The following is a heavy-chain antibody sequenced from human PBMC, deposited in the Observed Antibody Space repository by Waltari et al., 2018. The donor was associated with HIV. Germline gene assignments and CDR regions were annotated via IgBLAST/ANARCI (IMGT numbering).Heavy chain of an antibody. J-gene: IGHJ6*02. CDR3: ARDFWGGYYYGMDV. Sequence: EVQLVESGGGLVKPGGSLRLSCAASGFTFSSYSMNWVRQAPGKWLEGFSSSSSSSNYIYYADSVKGRFTIPRDNAKNSLYLQMNSLRAEDTAVYYCARDFWGGYYYGMDVWGQGTTVTVSS. CDR2: SSSSSNYI. CDR1: GFTFSSYS. V-gene: IGHV3-21*01. D-gene: IGHD3-16*01.